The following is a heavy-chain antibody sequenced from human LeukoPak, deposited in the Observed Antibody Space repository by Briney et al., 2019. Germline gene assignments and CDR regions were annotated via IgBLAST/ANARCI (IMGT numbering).Heavy chain of an antibody. Sequence: SETLSLTCTVSGGSISSSSYYWGWIRQPPWKGLEWIGSIYYSGSTYYNPSLKSRVTISVDTSKNQFSLKLSSVTAADTAVYYCARLGIVVVPADLPFDYWGQGTLVTVSS. V-gene: IGHV4-39*01. J-gene: IGHJ4*02. CDR2: IYYSGST. D-gene: IGHD2-2*01. CDR1: GGSISSSSYY. CDR3: ARLGIVVVPADLPFDY.